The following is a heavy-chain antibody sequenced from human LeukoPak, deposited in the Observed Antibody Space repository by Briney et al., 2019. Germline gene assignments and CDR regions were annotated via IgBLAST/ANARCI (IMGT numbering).Heavy chain of an antibody. CDR1: GFGISTYS. Sequence: GGSLRLSCSAAGFGISTYSMNWVRQAPGKGLEWVSSISNSGKYVYYGDSVKGRFTLSRDDAKNELYLQMNSLRAEDTALYYCARDRYDSSVGGMDVWGQGTTVTVSS. CDR2: ISNSGKYV. D-gene: IGHD6-6*01. J-gene: IGHJ6*02. V-gene: IGHV3-21*06. CDR3: ARDRYDSSVGGMDV.